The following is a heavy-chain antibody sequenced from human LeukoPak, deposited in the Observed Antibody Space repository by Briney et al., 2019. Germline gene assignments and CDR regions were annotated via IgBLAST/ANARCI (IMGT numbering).Heavy chain of an antibody. CDR1: GFTFDDYA. Sequence: PGGSLRLSCAASGFTFDDYAMHWVRQAPGKGLEWVSGISWNSGSIGYADSVKGRFTISRDNAKNSLNLQMNSLRAEDTALYYCAKGRIAVAGTADYWGQGTLVTVSS. D-gene: IGHD6-19*01. CDR2: ISWNSGSI. CDR3: AKGRIAVAGTADY. V-gene: IGHV3-9*01. J-gene: IGHJ4*02.